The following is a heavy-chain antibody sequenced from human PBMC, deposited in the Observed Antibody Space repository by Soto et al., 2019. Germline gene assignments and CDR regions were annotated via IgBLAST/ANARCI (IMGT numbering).Heavy chain of an antibody. Sequence: QVQLQESGPGVVKPSDTLSVTCTVSGGSVSSRSHFWSWIRQPPGGGLQWIGYIYYTGNTNYSPSLKSRATLSVDTSRNQFSLRLTSVTAADTAFYYCARYDAESGSNKLDPWGQGTLVTVSS. CDR1: GGSVSSRSHF. CDR3: ARYDAESGSNKLDP. J-gene: IGHJ5*02. V-gene: IGHV4-61*01. CDR2: IYYTGNT. D-gene: IGHD5-12*01.